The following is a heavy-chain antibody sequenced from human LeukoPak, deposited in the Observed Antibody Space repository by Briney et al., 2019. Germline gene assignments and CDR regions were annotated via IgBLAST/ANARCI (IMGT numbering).Heavy chain of an antibody. D-gene: IGHD4-17*01. J-gene: IGHJ6*02. CDR3: ARDARGDYVQYYYYGMDV. CDR1: GYTFTSYG. CDR2: ISAYNGNT. Sequence: ASVKVSCKASGYTFTSYGISWVRQAPGQGLEWMGWISAYNGNTNYAQKLQGRVTMTTDTSTSTAYMELRSLRSDDTAVYYCARDARGDYVQYYYYGMDVWGQGTTVTVS. V-gene: IGHV1-18*01.